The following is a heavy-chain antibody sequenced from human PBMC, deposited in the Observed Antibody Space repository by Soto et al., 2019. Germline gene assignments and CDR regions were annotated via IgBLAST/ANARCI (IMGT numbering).Heavy chain of an antibody. V-gene: IGHV3-33*01. CDR2: VWYDGSKK. CDR1: GFTLRTYG. J-gene: IGHJ6*01. CDR3: ARPLEQWQLGFGMDV. D-gene: IGHD6-19*01. Sequence: QVQLVESGGGVVQPGGSLRLSCAASGFTLRTYGMHWVRQAPGKGLEWVAVVWYDGSKKYYADSVKGRFTVSRDNSKNTLYLQMNSPRAEDTAVYYCARPLEQWQLGFGMDVWGQGSPVTVSS.